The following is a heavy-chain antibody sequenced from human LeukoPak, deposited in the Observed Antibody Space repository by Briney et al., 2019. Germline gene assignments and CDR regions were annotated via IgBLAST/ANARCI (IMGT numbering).Heavy chain of an antibody. V-gene: IGHV3-7*01. J-gene: IGHJ4*02. Sequence: PGGSLRLSCATSGFTFSSNWMSWVRHVPGRGLDWVANIKPDGSAQYYAASVKGRFTISRDNSRSTLYLQMNSLRPEDTAIYYCAREGYYGSGSPPSLYFDYWGQGTLVTVSS. CDR3: AREGYYGSGSPPSLYFDY. D-gene: IGHD3-10*01. CDR2: IKPDGSAQ. CDR1: GFTFSSNW.